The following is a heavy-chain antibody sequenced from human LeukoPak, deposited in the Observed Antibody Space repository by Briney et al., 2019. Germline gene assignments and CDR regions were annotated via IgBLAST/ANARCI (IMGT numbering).Heavy chain of an antibody. D-gene: IGHD2-2*01. CDR1: GGTFSSYA. CDR2: IIPIFGTA. V-gene: IGHV1-69*13. Sequence: SVTVSCKASGGTFSSYAIRWLRQAPGQGLEWMGGIIPIFGTANYAQKFPGRVTITADESTSTAYMELSGLLSADTAVYYCARAAVVPAADYYYYYMDVWGKGTTVTVSS. J-gene: IGHJ6*03. CDR3: ARAAVVPAADYYYYYMDV.